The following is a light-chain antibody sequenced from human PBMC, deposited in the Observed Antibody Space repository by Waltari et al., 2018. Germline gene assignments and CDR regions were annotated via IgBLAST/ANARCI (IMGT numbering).Light chain of an antibody. CDR1: RSISNW. V-gene: IGKV1-5*03. J-gene: IGKJ1*01. CDR3: QQYNSYWWT. CDR2: KAS. Sequence: DIQMTQSPSTLSASVGDRVTISCRASRSISNWLAWFQQKPGKAPNLLIFKASSLESGVPSRFSGSGSGTEFILTISSLQPDDFATYYCQQYNSYWWTFGQGTKVEIK.